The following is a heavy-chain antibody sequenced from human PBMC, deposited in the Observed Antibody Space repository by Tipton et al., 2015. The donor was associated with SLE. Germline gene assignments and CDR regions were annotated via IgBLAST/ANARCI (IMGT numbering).Heavy chain of an antibody. D-gene: IGHD2-15*01. V-gene: IGHV4-59*08. CDR1: GGSISSFY. CDR3: VKSVVVVSPRDYYYYMDV. J-gene: IGHJ6*03. CDR2: IYHLGST. Sequence: TLSLTCSVSGGSISSFYWSWIRQTPGKRLEWIGYIYHLGSTEYNPSLESRVTLSVDMSKNQFSLRLSPVTAADTGVYYCVKSVVVVSPRDYYYYMDVWGKGTTFPVSS.